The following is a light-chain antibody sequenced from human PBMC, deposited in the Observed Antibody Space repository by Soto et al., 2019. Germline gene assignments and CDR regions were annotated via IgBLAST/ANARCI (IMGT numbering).Light chain of an antibody. CDR2: AAS. J-gene: IGKJ5*01. Sequence: DIQLTQSPSFLSASVGDRVTITCRASQAISGYLAWYQQKPGKAPKVLIYAASTLRSGVPSRFSGSGSGTEFTLTISSLQPEDFATYYCQQLNSPITFGQGTRLEIK. CDR3: QQLNSPIT. V-gene: IGKV1-9*01. CDR1: QAISGY.